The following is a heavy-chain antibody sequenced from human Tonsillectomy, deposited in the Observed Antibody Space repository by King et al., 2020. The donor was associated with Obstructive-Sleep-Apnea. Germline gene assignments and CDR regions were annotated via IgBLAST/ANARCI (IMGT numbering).Heavy chain of an antibody. CDR1: GGSVSSDSFY. D-gene: IGHD3-16*01. Sequence: VPLQESGPGLVKPSETLSLTCTVSGGSVSSDSFYWSWIRQPPGKGLEWLGYIYNSRSTNYNPSLKSRLTFSVDTSKKQFSLKLSSLTSADTAVYYCARVSIVMLTIDYWGQGTLVTVSS. CDR3: ARVSIVMLTIDY. V-gene: IGHV4-61*01. CDR2: IYNSRST. J-gene: IGHJ4*02.